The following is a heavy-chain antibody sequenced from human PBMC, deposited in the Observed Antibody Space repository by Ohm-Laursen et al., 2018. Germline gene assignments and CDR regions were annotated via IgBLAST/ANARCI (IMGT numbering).Heavy chain of an antibody. V-gene: IGHV3-21*01. CDR3: ARDDCSSASCPDLDY. CDR2: IISSSSYI. J-gene: IGHJ4*02. D-gene: IGHD2-2*01. CDR1: GFTFSTYS. Sequence: SLRLSCTASGFTFSTYSMNWVRQAPGKGLGWVSSIISSSSYIYYADSVKGRFTISRDNAKNSLFLQMNSLRAEDTAVYYCARDDCSSASCPDLDYWGQGTLVSVSS.